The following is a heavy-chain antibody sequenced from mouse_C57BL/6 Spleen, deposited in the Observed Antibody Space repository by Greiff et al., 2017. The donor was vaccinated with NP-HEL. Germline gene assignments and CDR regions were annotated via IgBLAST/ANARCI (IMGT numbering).Heavy chain of an antibody. Sequence: EVQLQQPGAELVKPGASVKLSCTASGFNIKDYYMHWVKQRTEQGLEWIGRIDPEDGETKYDPKFQGKATITADTSSNTAYLQLSSLTSEDSAVDYCARGTGGYFDYWGQGTTLTVSS. CDR3: ARGTGGYFDY. D-gene: IGHD4-1*01. CDR1: GFNIKDYY. CDR2: IDPEDGET. J-gene: IGHJ2*01. V-gene: IGHV14-2*01.